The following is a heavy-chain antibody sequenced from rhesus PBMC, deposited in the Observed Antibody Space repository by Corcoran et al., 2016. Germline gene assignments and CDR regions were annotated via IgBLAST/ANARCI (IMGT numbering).Heavy chain of an antibody. CDR3: AGSGGEMEWLLVGRVGNRFDV. J-gene: IGHJ5-1*01. Sequence: QVQLQESGPGLVKPSETLSLTCAVSGGSFSGYYWGWIRQPPGKGLEWTGYISGSCGSTDYNPSPMSRVTVSTDTYKNQFSLKLSFVTAADAAVYYCAGSGGEMEWLLVGRVGNRFDVWGPGVLVTVSS. V-gene: IGHV4-165*01. CDR2: ISGSCGST. CDR1: GGSFSGYY. D-gene: IGHD3-22*01.